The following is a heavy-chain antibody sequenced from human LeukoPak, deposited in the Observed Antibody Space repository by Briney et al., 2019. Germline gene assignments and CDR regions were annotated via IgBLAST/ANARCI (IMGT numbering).Heavy chain of an antibody. CDR2: IKSKTDGGTT. V-gene: IGHV3-15*01. CDR3: TRDLGIEYYFDY. J-gene: IGHJ4*02. D-gene: IGHD7-27*01. Sequence: GGSLRLSCAASGFTFSNAWMSWVRQAPGKGLEWVGRIKSKTDGGTTDYAAPVRGRFTISRDDSKNTLYLQMNSLKTEDTAVYYCTRDLGIEYYFDYWGQGTLVTVSS. CDR1: GFTFSNAW.